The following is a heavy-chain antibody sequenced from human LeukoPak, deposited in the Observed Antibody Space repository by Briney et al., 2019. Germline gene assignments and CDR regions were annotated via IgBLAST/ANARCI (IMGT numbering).Heavy chain of an antibody. V-gene: IGHV4-34*01. CDR1: GGSFSGYY. Sequence: SETLSLTCAVYGGSFSGYYWSWIRQPPGKGLEWIGEINHSGGTNYNPSLKSRVTISVDTSKNQFSLKLSSVTAADTAVYYCASAMIGVPDDAFDVWGQGTMVTVSS. CDR2: INHSGGT. CDR3: ASAMIGVPDDAFDV. J-gene: IGHJ3*01. D-gene: IGHD3-22*01.